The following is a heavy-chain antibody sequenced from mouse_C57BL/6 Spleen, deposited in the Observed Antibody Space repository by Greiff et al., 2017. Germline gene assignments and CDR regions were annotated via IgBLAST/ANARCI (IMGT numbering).Heavy chain of an antibody. V-gene: IGHV1-39*01. J-gene: IGHJ1*03. CDR2: INPNYGTT. Sequence: LQESGPELVKPGASVKISCKASGYSFTDYNMNWVKQSNGKSLEWIGVINPNYGTTSYNQKFKGKATLTVDQSSSTAYMQLNSLTSEDSAVYYCARGIGYYGSSYDWYFDVWGTGTTVTVSS. CDR3: ARGIGYYGSSYDWYFDV. D-gene: IGHD1-1*01. CDR1: GYSFTDYN.